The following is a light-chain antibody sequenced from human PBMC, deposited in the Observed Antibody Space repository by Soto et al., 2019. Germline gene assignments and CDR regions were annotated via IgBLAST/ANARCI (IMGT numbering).Light chain of an antibody. CDR3: QQRSNWLRS. J-gene: IGKJ1*01. CDR2: DAA. V-gene: IGKV3-11*01. CDR1: QSVGTS. Sequence: DIVLTQSPATLSLSPGDRATLSCRASQSVGTSLAWYKQQPGQTPRLLIHDAAYRASGIPERFSGSGSWTAFSLSRSSLEPDDFAVYYCQQRSNWLRSFGRGTKVEV.